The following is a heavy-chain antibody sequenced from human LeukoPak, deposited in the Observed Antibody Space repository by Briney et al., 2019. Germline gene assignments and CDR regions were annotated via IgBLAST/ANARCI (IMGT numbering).Heavy chain of an antibody. CDR2: IIPILGIA. D-gene: IGHD3-22*01. CDR1: GGTFSSYA. V-gene: IGHV1-69*04. CDR3: ARGPSYYYDSSGYYPDY. Sequence: SVKVSCKASGGTFSSYAISWVRQAPGQGLEWMGRIIPILGIANYAQKFQGRVTITADKSTSTAYMELSSLRSEDTAVYYCARGPSYYYDSSGYYPDYWGQGTLVNVSS. J-gene: IGHJ4*02.